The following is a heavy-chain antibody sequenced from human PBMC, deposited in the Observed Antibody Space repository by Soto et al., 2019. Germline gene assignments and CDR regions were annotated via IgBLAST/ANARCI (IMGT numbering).Heavy chain of an antibody. CDR3: ARDSLTGNYFDP. Sequence: QMRLQESGSGLVKPSQTLSLTCAVSGGSISSGGYAWNWIRQPPGKGLEWIGYIYHSGYTSYNPSPKNPVTISRNQAQNQVSPTLSFVAAAGPAVYYCARDSLTGNYFDPWGQGTLVTVSS. CDR1: GGSISSGGYA. J-gene: IGHJ5*02. V-gene: IGHV4-30-2*01. D-gene: IGHD1-7*01. CDR2: IYHSGYT.